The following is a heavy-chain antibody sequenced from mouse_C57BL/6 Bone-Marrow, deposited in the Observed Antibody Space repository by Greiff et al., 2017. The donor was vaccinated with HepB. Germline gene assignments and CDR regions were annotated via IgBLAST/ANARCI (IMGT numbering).Heavy chain of an antibody. CDR2: ISSGSSTI. J-gene: IGHJ4*01. D-gene: IGHD1-1*01. CDR1: GFTFSDYG. Sequence: EVKLVESGGGLVKPGGSLKLSCAASGFTFSDYGMHWVRQAPEKGLEWVAYISSGSSTIYYADTVKGRFTISRDNAKNTLFLQMTSLRSEDTAMYYCARRALITTVVARAMDYWGQGTSVTVSS. V-gene: IGHV5-17*01. CDR3: ARRALITTVVARAMDY.